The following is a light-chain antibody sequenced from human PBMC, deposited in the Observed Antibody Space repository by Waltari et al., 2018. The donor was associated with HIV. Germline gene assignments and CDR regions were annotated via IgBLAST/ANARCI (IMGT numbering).Light chain of an antibody. J-gene: IGKJ2*01. CDR1: ESVDSDY. Sequence: EIVLTQSPGTLSLSPGDRATLSCRASESVDSDYLAWYQQKPGQAPRLLIYGAFKRATGIPDRFSGSGSGTDFTLTISRLEPEELSVYFCQQYGTSPRTFGQGTKLEIK. CDR3: QQYGTSPRT. CDR2: GAF. V-gene: IGKV3-20*01.